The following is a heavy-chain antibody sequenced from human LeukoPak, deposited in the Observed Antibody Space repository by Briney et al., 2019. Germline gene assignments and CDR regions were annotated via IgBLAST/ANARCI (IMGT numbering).Heavy chain of an antibody. V-gene: IGHV4-34*01. CDR2: INHSGST. J-gene: IGHJ4*02. Sequence: SETLSLTCAVYGGSFSGYYWSWIRQPPGKGLEWIGEINHSGSTNYNPSLKSRVTISVDTSKNQFSLKLSSVTAADTAVYYCARSPIGNYFDYWGQGTLVTVSS. CDR1: GGSFSGYY. CDR3: ARSPIGNYFDY.